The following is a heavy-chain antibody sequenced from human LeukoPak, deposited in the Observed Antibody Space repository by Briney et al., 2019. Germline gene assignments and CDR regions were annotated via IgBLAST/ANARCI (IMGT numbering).Heavy chain of an antibody. D-gene: IGHD4-23*01. Sequence: GGSLRLSCAASGFTFSSYAMSWVRQAPGKGLEWVSAISGSGGSTYYADSVKGRFTISRDNSKNTLYLQMNSLRAEDTAVYYCAKLQTAAGGNSEGYDYWGQGTLVTVSS. J-gene: IGHJ4*02. CDR2: ISGSGGST. CDR1: GFTFSSYA. CDR3: AKLQTAAGGNSEGYDY. V-gene: IGHV3-23*01.